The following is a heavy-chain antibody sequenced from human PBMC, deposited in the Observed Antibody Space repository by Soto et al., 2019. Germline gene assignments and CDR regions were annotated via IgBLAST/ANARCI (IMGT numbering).Heavy chain of an antibody. J-gene: IGHJ5*02. CDR1: GFTFSDYY. V-gene: IGHV3-11*06. CDR2: ISSTGIYK. D-gene: IGHD3-10*01. Sequence: GGSLRLSCAASGFTFSDYYIAWIRQAPGKGLEWISYISSTGIYKRYADSVKGRFTIARDNANNSLVLQMNSLRADDTAVYYCVRDLYGSGTSLRGWFDPWGQGTLVTVSS. CDR3: VRDLYGSGTSLRGWFDP.